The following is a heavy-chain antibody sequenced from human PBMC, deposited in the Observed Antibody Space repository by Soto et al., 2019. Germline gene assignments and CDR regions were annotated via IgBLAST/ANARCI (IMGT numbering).Heavy chain of an antibody. D-gene: IGHD2-2*01. CDR3: ARGRHSTYSSTSCYGYYYYGMDV. Sequence: QVQLQQWGAGLLKPSETLSLTCAVYGGSFSGYYWSWIRQPPGKGLEWIGEINHSGSTNYNPSLKSRITISTESSKSQFARKLSSVTAADTAVYYCARGRHSTYSSTSCYGYYYYGMDVWGQGTTVTVSS. CDR1: GGSFSGYY. J-gene: IGHJ6*02. CDR2: INHSGST. V-gene: IGHV4-34*01.